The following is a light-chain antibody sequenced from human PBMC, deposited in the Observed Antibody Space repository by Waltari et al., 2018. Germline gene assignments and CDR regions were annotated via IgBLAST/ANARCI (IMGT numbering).Light chain of an antibody. CDR3: QHRSDWPLT. CDR2: VAS. Sequence: EIVLTQSPATLSLSPGERATLSCRASQSVSSYLDCYQQKPGQAPRLLIYVASNRATGIPARFSGSGSGTDFTLTITSLEPEDFTVYYCQHRSDWPLTFGGGTKVEIK. V-gene: IGKV3-11*01. J-gene: IGKJ4*01. CDR1: QSVSSY.